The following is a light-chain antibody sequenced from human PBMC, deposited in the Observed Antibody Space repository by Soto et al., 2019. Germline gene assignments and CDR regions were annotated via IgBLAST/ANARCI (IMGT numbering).Light chain of an antibody. CDR1: EFLSSSY. J-gene: IGKJ2*01. V-gene: IGKV3-20*01. CDR2: AAS. CDR3: QQQGT. Sequence: EIVLTQSPGTLSLSPGERATLSCRASEFLSSSYLVWYQQKPGQAPRLLIYAASRRATGIPDRFSGSGSATEYTLTINTLEHEDFAVYYCQQQGTFGQGTKLET.